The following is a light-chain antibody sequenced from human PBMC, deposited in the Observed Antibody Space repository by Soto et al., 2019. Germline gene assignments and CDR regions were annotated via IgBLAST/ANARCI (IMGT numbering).Light chain of an antibody. CDR2: SAS. V-gene: IGKV3-15*01. CDR3: QQRNSWPTVT. J-gene: IGKJ1*01. Sequence: EIVMTQSPATLSVSSGERVTLSCRASQSVSDNLAWYQQQPGQAPRLLIYSASTRATAVPARFSGSGSGTDFTLTISSLQSEDFAVYYCQQRNSWPTVTFGQGTKVDIK. CDR1: QSVSDN.